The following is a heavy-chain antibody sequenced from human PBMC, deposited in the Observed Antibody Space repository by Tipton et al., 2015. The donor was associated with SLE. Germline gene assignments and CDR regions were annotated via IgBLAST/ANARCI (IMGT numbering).Heavy chain of an antibody. CDR1: GGSISSSSYY. V-gene: IGHV4-61*05. D-gene: IGHD3-10*01. CDR3: ARVRGRGYFQH. CDR2: IYYSGST. J-gene: IGHJ1*01. Sequence: TLSLTCTVSGGSISSSSYYWGWIRQPPGKGLEWIGYIYYSGSTNYNPSLKSRVTISVDTSKNQFSLKLSSVTAGDTAVYYCARVRGRGYFQHWGQGTLVTVSS.